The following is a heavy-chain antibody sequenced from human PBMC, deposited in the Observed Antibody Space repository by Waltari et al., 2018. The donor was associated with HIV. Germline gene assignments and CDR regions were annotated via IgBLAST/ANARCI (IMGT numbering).Heavy chain of an antibody. J-gene: IGHJ4*02. CDR2: IKSGAAGGTT. V-gene: IGHV3-15*01. Sequence: EVRLVESGGGLVKPGGSLRLSCAASGFNFNDAWMTWVRQAPGKRLEWVGRIKSGAAGGTTDYAEPVQGRFTMSRDDSKNTLYLQMNSLKTEDTAVYYCATEFYRNGYNFWGQGTLVTVSS. CDR1: GFNFNDAW. CDR3: ATEFYRNGYNF. D-gene: IGHD5-18*01.